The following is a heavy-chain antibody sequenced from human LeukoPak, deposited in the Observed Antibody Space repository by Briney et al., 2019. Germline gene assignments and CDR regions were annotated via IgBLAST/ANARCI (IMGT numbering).Heavy chain of an antibody. D-gene: IGHD6-13*01. Sequence: SLRLSCAASGFTFSTHWMSRVRQAPGKGLEWVSGISWNSGSIGYADSVRGRFTTSRDNAKNSLYLQMNSLRAEDTALYYCAKVAAAGTPRPYYFDYWGQGTLVTVSS. CDR1: GFTFSTHW. CDR3: AKVAAAGTPRPYYFDY. V-gene: IGHV3-9*01. J-gene: IGHJ4*02. CDR2: ISWNSGSI.